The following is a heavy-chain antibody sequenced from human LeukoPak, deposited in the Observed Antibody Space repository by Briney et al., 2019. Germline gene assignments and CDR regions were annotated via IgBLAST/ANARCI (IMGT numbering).Heavy chain of an antibody. D-gene: IGHD1-26*01. V-gene: IGHV4-34*01. CDR2: INHSGST. Sequence: SETLSLTCAVYGGSFIGFHWNWIRQAPGKGLEWIGDINHSGSTNYNPSLTSRVTISVDPSKNQFSLNLSSVTAADTAVYYCARRPKWELPPSIDYWGQGTLVTVSS. CDR1: GGSFIGFH. CDR3: ARRPKWELPPSIDY. J-gene: IGHJ4*02.